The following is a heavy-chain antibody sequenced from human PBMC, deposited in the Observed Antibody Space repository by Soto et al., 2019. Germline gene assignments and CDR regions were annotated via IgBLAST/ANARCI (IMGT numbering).Heavy chain of an antibody. V-gene: IGHV4-30-4*01. CDR2: IYYSGST. CDR1: GGSISSGDYY. J-gene: IGHJ6*02. CDR3: ARDHSSSLYYYYGMDV. Sequence: PSETLSLTCTVSGGSISSGDYYWSWIRQPPGKGLEWIGYIYYSGSTYYNPSLKSRVTISVDTSKNQFSLKLSSVTAADTAVYYCARDHSSSLYYYYGMDVWGQGTTVTVSS. D-gene: IGHD6-6*01.